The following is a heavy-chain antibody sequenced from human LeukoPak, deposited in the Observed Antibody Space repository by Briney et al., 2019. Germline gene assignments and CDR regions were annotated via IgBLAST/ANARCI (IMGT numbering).Heavy chain of an antibody. CDR3: ARSPSYGDRGYFDY. CDR2: IIPILGIA. Sequence: GASVKVSCKASGGTFSSYAISWVRQAPGQGLEWMGRIIPILGIANYAQKFQGRVTITADKSTSTAYMELSSLRSEDTAVYYCARSPSYGDRGYFDYWGQGTLVTVSS. J-gene: IGHJ4*02. CDR1: GGTFSSYA. D-gene: IGHD4-17*01. V-gene: IGHV1-69*04.